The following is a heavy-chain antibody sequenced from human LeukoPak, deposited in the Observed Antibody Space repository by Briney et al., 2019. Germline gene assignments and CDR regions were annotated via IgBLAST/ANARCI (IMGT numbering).Heavy chain of an antibody. CDR3: ASSIAVAGGAY. V-gene: IGHV3-21*01. Sequence: GGSLRLSCAASGFTFSSYAMSWVRQAPGKGLEWVSSISSSSSYIYYADSVKGRFTISRDNAKNSLYLQMNSLRAEDTAVYYCASSIAVAGGAYWGQGTLVTVSS. CDR1: GFTFSSYA. D-gene: IGHD6-19*01. CDR2: ISSSSSYI. J-gene: IGHJ4*02.